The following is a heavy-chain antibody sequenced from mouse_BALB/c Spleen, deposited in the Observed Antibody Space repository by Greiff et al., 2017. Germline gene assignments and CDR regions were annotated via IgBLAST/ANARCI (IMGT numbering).Heavy chain of an antibody. V-gene: IGHV1-20*02. D-gene: IGHD2-14*01. CDR1: GYSFTGYF. CDR2: INPYNGDT. Sequence: VQLQQSGPELVKPGASVKISCKASGYSFTGYFMNWVMQSHGKSLEWIGRINPYNGDTFYNQKFKGKATLTVDKSSSTAHMELRSLASEDSAVYYCARSRYDSYFDVWGAGTTVTVSS. CDR3: ARSRYDSYFDV. J-gene: IGHJ1*01.